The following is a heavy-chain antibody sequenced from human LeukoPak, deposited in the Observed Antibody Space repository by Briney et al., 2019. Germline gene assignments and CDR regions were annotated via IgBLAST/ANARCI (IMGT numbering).Heavy chain of an antibody. V-gene: IGHV4-4*07. D-gene: IGHD2-2*01. Sequence: SEALSLTCTVSGASITSYYWTWIRQPAGKGLEWLGRIYTSGSTNYSPSLKSRVTMSVDTSKNQFSLKLSSATAADTAVYYCARLSADSSSSRGFDYWGQGTLVTVSS. CDR3: ARLSADSSSSRGFDY. CDR2: IYTSGST. CDR1: GASITSYY. J-gene: IGHJ4*02.